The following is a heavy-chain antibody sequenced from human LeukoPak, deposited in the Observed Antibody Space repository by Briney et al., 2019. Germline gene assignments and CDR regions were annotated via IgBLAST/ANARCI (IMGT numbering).Heavy chain of an antibody. J-gene: IGHJ4*02. CDR3: ARKPPVYCSSTSCGGFDY. CDR1: GGSISSSNW. CDR2: IYHSGST. Sequence: PSGTLSLTCAVSGGSISSSNWWSWVRQPPGKGLEWIGEIYHSGSTNYNPSLKSRVTISVDKSKNQFSLKLSSVTAADTAVYYCARKPPVYCSSTSCGGFDYWGQGTLVTVSS. V-gene: IGHV4-4*02. D-gene: IGHD2-2*01.